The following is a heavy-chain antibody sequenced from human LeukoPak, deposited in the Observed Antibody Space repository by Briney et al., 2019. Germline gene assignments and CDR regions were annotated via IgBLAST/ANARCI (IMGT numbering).Heavy chain of an antibody. J-gene: IGHJ4*02. Sequence: SVKVSCKASGGTFSSYAISWVRQAPGQGLEWMGRIIPILGIANYAQKFQGRVTITADKSTSTAYMELSSLRSEDTAVYYCARAGRAAYGSGSWDDYWVQGTLVTVSS. D-gene: IGHD3-10*01. CDR1: GGTFSSYA. CDR3: ARAGRAAYGSGSWDDY. CDR2: IIPILGIA. V-gene: IGHV1-69*04.